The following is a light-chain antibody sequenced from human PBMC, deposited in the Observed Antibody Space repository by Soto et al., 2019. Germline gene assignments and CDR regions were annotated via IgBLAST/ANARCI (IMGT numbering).Light chain of an antibody. CDR2: EAS. CDR1: QGIRHY. CDR3: QNFDSAPQT. Sequence: DIQMTQSPSSLSASVGDRVTITCRASQGIRHYLAWYQQKPGKVPKLLIYEASNLQSGVPSRFRGGGSGTEFTLTISSMQPEDVAPYYCQNFDSAPQTFGQGTKVAIK. J-gene: IGKJ1*01. V-gene: IGKV1-27*01.